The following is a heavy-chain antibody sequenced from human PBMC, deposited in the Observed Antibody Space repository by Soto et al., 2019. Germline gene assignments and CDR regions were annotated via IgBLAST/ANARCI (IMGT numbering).Heavy chain of an antibody. CDR3: AREGRVYSYGQPYYFDY. CDR1: GGTFSSYA. J-gene: IGHJ4*02. CDR2: IIPIFGTA. Sequence: PSVKVSCKASGGTFSSYAISWVRQAPGQGLEWMGGIIPIFGTANYAQKFQGRVTITADESTSTAYMELSSLRSEDTAVYYCAREGRVYSYGQPYYFDYWGQGTLVTVSS. D-gene: IGHD5-18*01. V-gene: IGHV1-69*13.